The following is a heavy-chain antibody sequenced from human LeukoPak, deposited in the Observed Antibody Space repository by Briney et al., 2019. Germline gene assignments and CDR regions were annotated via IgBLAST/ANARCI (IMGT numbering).Heavy chain of an antibody. CDR3: ARWIDLRSYYDSSGYPHAFDI. V-gene: IGHV4-39*07. J-gene: IGHJ3*02. D-gene: IGHD3-22*01. CDR2: IYYSGTT. Sequence: SETLSLTCTVSGGSISSSSNYWGWIRQPPGKGLEWIGSIYYSGTTYYNPSLKSRVTISVDTSKNQFSLKLSSVTAADTAVYYCARWIDLRSYYDSSGYPHAFDIWGQGTMVTVSS. CDR1: GGSISSSSNY.